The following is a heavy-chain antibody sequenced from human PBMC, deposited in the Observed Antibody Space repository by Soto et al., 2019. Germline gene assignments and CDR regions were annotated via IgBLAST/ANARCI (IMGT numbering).Heavy chain of an antibody. V-gene: IGHV1-18*01. J-gene: IGHJ6*03. CDR1: GYTFTSYG. Sequence: QVQLVQSGAEVKKPGASVKVSCKASGYTFTSYGISWVRQAPGQGLEWMGWISAYNGNTKYAQKLQGRVTMTTDTSTSRAYMELRSLRSDDTAVYYCARATIQCSGGSCPPLYYYYYMDVWGKGTTVTVSS. CDR2: ISAYNGNT. CDR3: ARATIQCSGGSCPPLYYYYYMDV. D-gene: IGHD2-15*01.